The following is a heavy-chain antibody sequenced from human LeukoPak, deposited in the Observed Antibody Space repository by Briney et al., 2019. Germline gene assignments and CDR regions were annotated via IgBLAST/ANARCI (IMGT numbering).Heavy chain of an antibody. CDR2: ISGSGGST. Sequence: GGSLRLSCAASLFTFRSDAMSWVRQAPGKGLGCGSAISGSGGSTYYADSVKGRFTISRDNSKNTLFLQMNSLRAEDTAVYYCAKRRGLELLYYYYMDVWGKGTTVTVSS. D-gene: IGHD1-7*01. V-gene: IGHV3-23*01. CDR1: LFTFRSDA. CDR3: AKRRGLELLYYYYMDV. J-gene: IGHJ6*03.